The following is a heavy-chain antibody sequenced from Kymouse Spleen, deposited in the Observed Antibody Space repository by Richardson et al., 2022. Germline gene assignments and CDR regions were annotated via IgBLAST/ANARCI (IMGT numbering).Heavy chain of an antibody. Sequence: QVQLQQWGAGLLKPSETLSLTCAVYGGSFSGYYWSWIRQPPGKGLEWIGEINHSGSTNYNPSLKSRVTISVDTSKNQFSLKLSSVTAADTAVYYCARGRDSSGYYCLDYWGQGTLVTVSS. CDR2: INHSGST. D-gene: IGHD3-22*01. CDR3: ARGRDSSGYYCLDY. V-gene: IGHV4-34*01. CDR1: GGSFSGYY. J-gene: IGHJ4*02.